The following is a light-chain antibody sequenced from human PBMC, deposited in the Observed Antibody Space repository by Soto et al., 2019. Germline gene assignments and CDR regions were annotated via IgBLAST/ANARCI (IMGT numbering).Light chain of an antibody. CDR3: AAWDDNLSGGV. CDR1: RSNIGSNY. Sequence: QSVLTQPPSASATPGQRVSISCSGSRSNIGSNYVYWYQQLPGAAPRLLMYSNNKRASGVPGRFSVSKSGTPASLAISGLRAEDEDVYYCAAWDDNLSGGVFACGSQLTLL. CDR2: SNN. J-gene: IGLJ7*01. V-gene: IGLV1-47*02.